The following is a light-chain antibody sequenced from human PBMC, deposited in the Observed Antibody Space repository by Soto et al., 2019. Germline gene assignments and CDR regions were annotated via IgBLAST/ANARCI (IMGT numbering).Light chain of an antibody. CDR3: GSWDSSLSAYV. Sequence: QSPLTQPPSVSAAPGQKVTSSCSGSSSNIGGNSVSWYQQLPGTAPKLLIYDDNKRPSGIPDRFSGSKSGTSATLGITGFQTGDEADYYCGSWDSSLSAYVFGTGTKVTVL. CDR1: SSNIGGNS. V-gene: IGLV1-51*01. CDR2: DDN. J-gene: IGLJ1*01.